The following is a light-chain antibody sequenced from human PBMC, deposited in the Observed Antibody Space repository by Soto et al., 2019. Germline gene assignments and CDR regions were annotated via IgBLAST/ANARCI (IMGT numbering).Light chain of an antibody. Sequence: IVLTQSPGTLSLSPGERATLSCRASQSVSNNYLAWYQQKPGQAPRLLIYGASNRATGIPDRFSGSGSGTEFTLTISSLQSEDFAVYYCQQRSNWPLTFGGGTKV. J-gene: IGKJ4*01. CDR1: QSVSNNY. V-gene: IGKV3D-20*02. CDR2: GAS. CDR3: QQRSNWPLT.